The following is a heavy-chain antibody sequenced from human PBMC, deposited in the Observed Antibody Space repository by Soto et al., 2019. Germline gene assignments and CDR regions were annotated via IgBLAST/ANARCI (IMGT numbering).Heavy chain of an antibody. CDR2: ISAYNGNT. CDR3: ARALGPYSSGWYTVVY. J-gene: IGHJ4*02. D-gene: IGHD6-19*01. V-gene: IGHV1-18*01. Sequence: ASVKVSCKASGYTSTSYGVSWVRQAPGQGLEWMGWISAYNGNTNYAQKLQGRVTMTTDTSTSTAYMELRSLRSDDTAVYYCARALGPYSSGWYTVVYWGQGTLVTVSS. CDR1: GYTSTSYG.